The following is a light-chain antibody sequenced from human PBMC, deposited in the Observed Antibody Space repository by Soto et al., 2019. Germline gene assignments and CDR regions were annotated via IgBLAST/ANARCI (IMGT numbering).Light chain of an antibody. V-gene: IGLV2-14*01. CDR2: EVS. Sequence: QSVLTQPASVSGSPGQSITISCTGASSDVGNYKYVSWYQQHPGKAPKLMIYEVSNRPPGVSNRFSGSKSGNTASLTISGLQAEDGTDYYCFSYTSSGTYVFGTGTKVTVL. J-gene: IGLJ1*01. CDR1: SSDVGNYKY. CDR3: FSYTSSGTYV.